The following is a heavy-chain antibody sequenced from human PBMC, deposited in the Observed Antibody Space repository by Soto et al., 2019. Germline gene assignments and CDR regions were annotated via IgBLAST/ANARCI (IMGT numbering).Heavy chain of an antibody. D-gene: IGHD6-19*01. CDR1: GFTFSSYA. J-gene: IGHJ5*01. CDR2: ISGSGGST. V-gene: IGHV3-23*01. Sequence: EVQLLESGGGLVQPGGSLRLSCAASGFTFSSYAMNWVRQAPGKGLEWVSAISGSGGSTYYADSVKGRFTISRDNSKNTLYLQMNSLRAEDTAVYYCAKVFGYSSGWFDYWGQGTLVTVSS. CDR3: AKVFGYSSGWFDY.